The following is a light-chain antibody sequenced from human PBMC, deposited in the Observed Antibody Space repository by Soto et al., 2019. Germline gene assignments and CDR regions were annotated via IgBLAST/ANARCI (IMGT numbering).Light chain of an antibody. V-gene: IGLV3-21*01. CDR2: YDS. Sequence: SSELTQPPSVSVAPGKTARITCGGNNIGSKSVHWYQQKPGQAPVLVIYYDSDRPSGIPERFSVSNSGNTAPLTIRRVEAGDEADYYCQATVVFGGGTKLTVL. CDR1: NIGSKS. CDR3: QATVV. J-gene: IGLJ2*01.